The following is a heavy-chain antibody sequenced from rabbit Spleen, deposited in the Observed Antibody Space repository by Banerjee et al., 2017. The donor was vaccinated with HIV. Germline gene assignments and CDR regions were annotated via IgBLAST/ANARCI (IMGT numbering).Heavy chain of an antibody. CDR1: GFSLFSYW. Sequence: EQLVESGGGLVQPEGSLTLTCKASGFSLFSYWMCWVRQAPGKGLELIGCIYAGDGSTDYANWVNGRFTISKTSSTVDLKMTSLTAADTATYFCARDKELDIWGYEFILWGPGTLVTVS. V-gene: IGHV1S21*01. CDR2: IYAGDGST. J-gene: IGHJ6*01. CDR3: ARDKELDIWGYEFIL. D-gene: IGHD3-1*01.